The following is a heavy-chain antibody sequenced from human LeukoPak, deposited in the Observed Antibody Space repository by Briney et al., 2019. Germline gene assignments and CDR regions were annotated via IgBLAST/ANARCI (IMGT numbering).Heavy chain of an antibody. J-gene: IGHJ1*01. D-gene: IGHD6-19*01. CDR3: AKASIPIAVAVHAEYFQH. CDR1: GFTFSSYG. V-gene: IGHV3-30*18. CDR2: ISYDGSNK. Sequence: PGGSLRLSCAASGFTFSSYGMHWVRQAPGKGLEWVAVISYDGSNKYYADSVKGRFTISRDNSKNTLYLQMNSLRAEDTAVYYCAKASIPIAVAVHAEYFQHWGQGTLVTVSS.